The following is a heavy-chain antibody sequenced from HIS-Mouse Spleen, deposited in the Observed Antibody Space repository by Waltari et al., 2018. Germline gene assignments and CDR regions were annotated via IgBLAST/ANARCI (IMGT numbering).Heavy chain of an antibody. V-gene: IGHV3-74*01. CDR2: SNSDGSST. Sequence: EVQLVESGGGLVQPGGSLRLSCAASGFTFSSYWMHWVRQAPGKGLVWVSRSNSDGSSTSYAESVKGRFTISRDNAKNTLYLQMNSLRAEDTAVYYCARAWELLAFDIWGQGTMVTVSS. CDR3: ARAWELLAFDI. J-gene: IGHJ3*02. CDR1: GFTFSSYW. D-gene: IGHD1-26*01.